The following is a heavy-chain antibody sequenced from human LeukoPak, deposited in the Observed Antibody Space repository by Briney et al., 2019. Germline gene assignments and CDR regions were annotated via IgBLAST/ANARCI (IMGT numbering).Heavy chain of an antibody. J-gene: IGHJ4*02. V-gene: IGHV3-23*01. D-gene: IGHD3-10*01. CDR2: ISGSGGST. CDR3: AKGWFGELLPYYFDY. CDR1: GFTFSSYA. Sequence: PGGSLRLSCAASGFTFSSYAMSWVRQAPGKGLEWVSAISGSGGSTYYADSVKGRFTISRDNSKNTLYLQMNSLRAEDTAVYYCAKGWFGELLPYYFDYWGQGTLVTVSS.